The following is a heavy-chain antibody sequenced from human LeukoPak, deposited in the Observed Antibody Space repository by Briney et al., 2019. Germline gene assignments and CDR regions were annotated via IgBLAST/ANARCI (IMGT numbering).Heavy chain of an antibody. J-gene: IGHJ4*02. CDR1: GFSLTTTGVA. Sequence: SGPTLVKPTQTLTLTCTFSGFSLTTTGVAVGWIRQPPAKALEWLAVHYWNNDKSYSPSLKSRLTVTKDSSKNQVVLIMTNMDPVDTATYYCAHKGRGSGSFTMWGQGTLVTVSS. CDR2: HYWNNDK. D-gene: IGHD3-10*01. CDR3: AHKGRGSGSFTM. V-gene: IGHV2-5*01.